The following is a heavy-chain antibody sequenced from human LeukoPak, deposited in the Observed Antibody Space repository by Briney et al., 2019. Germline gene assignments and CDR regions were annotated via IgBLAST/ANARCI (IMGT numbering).Heavy chain of an antibody. CDR3: AKDSSLAFIVVVPAAPTPNDY. CDR1: GFTFSSYA. D-gene: IGHD2-2*01. Sequence: QPGGSLRLPCAASGFTFSSYAMHWVRQAPGKGLEWVAVISYDGSNKYYADSVKGRFTISRDNSKNTLYLQMNSLRAEDTAVYYCAKDSSLAFIVVVPAAPTPNDYWGQGTLVTVSS. CDR2: ISYDGSNK. V-gene: IGHV3-30-3*01. J-gene: IGHJ4*02.